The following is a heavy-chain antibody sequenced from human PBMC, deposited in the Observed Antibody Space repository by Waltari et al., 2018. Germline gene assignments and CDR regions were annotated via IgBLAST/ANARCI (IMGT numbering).Heavy chain of an antibody. CDR1: AGSFPTFG. CDR2: IIPTFQKV. J-gene: IGHJ4*02. Sequence: QVQLVQSGAEVKTPGSSVKVSCQAAAGSFPTFGLSGWRQAPGQGLEWMGGIIPTFQKVAYAHEFQGRVSITADDYTGTAYMELTSLRFEDTAVYYCAAGTPLRFFVHWGQGTRVTVSS. CDR3: AAGTPLRFFVH. V-gene: IGHV1-69*01.